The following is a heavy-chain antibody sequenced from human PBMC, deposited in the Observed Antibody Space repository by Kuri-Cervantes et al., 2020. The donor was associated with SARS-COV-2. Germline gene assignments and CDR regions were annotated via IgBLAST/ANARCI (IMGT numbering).Heavy chain of an antibody. Sequence: SETLSLTCTVSGGSLSTYYWSWIRQPPGKGLEWIGEINHSGSTNYNPSLKSRVTVSVDKSKNQFSLKLNSVTAADTAVYYCARVPVSYYDTAGGEYFDYWGQGTLVTVSS. D-gene: IGHD3-22*01. CDR3: ARVPVSYYDTAGGEYFDY. CDR1: GGSLSTYY. J-gene: IGHJ4*02. CDR2: INHSGST. V-gene: IGHV4-34*01.